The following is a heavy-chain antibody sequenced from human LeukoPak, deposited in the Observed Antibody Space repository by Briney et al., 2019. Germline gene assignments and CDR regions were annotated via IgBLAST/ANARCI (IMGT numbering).Heavy chain of an antibody. Sequence: SETLSLTCTVSGGSISSYYWSWIRQPPGGGLEWMGYIYYSGSTNYNPSLKRRVTMSLDTSKSQFSLKLRSVTAADTAVHYCARSGLDSRYYFGMDVWGQGTTVTVSS. J-gene: IGHJ6*02. CDR2: IYYSGST. CDR1: GGSISSYY. CDR3: ARSGLDSRYYFGMDV. D-gene: IGHD5-12*01. V-gene: IGHV4-59*01.